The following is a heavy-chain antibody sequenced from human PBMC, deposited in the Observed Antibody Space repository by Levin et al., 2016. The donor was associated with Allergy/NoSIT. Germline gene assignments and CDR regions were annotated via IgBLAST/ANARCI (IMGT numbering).Heavy chain of an antibody. CDR3: AKDLRYGGSYPTAFES. J-gene: IGHJ4*02. CDR1: GFTFRNYA. CDR2: LSASGTST. V-gene: IGHV3-23*01. D-gene: IGHD1-26*01. Sequence: GESLKISCATSGFTFRNYAMGWVRQVPGQGLEWVSALSASGTSTYYADSVEGRFTISKGSSNTTLFLQMNSLRAEDTAVYYCAKDLRYGGSYPTAFESWGQGTLVTVSS.